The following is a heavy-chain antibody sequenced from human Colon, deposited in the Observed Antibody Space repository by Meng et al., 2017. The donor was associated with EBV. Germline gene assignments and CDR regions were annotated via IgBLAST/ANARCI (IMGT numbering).Heavy chain of an antibody. CDR1: GSTLNELS. CDR3: ATAYGSGRKDPRWFDP. V-gene: IGHV1-24*01. J-gene: IGHJ5*02. D-gene: IGHD3-10*01. Sequence: QGQVVQSGAGGKKPGAVMKCSCKVSGSTLNELSMHWVRQAPGKGLEWMGGFDPEDGDTIYEHNLQGRVTMTEDTSTDSAYLELRSLTFEDTAVYYCATAYGSGRKDPRWFDPWGQGTLVTVSS. CDR2: FDPEDGDT.